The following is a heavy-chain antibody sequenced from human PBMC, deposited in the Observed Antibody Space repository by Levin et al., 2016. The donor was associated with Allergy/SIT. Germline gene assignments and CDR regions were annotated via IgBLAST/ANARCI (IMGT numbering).Heavy chain of an antibody. Sequence: ASVKVSCKASGHTLTSDGISWVRQAPGQGLEWMGWISGYNGETHTIQRLQGRVTMTIDTSTSTAYMDLRSLRSDDTAVYYCALTNYGWELYWGQGTLVTVSS. CDR3: ALTNYGWELY. D-gene: IGHD1-26*01. V-gene: IGHV1-18*04. J-gene: IGHJ4*02. CDR2: ISGYNGET. CDR1: GHTLTSDG.